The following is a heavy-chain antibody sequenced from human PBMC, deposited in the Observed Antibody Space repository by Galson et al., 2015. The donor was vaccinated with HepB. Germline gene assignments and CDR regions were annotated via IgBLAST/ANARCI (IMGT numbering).Heavy chain of an antibody. CDR3: TRAYYDSGTYYPFDC. CDR2: SRNKVYSHTT. D-gene: IGHD3-10*01. CDR1: GFIFSDHY. V-gene: IGHV3-72*01. Sequence: SLRLSCAASGFIFSDHYVDWVRQAPGKGLEWVGRSRNKVYSHTTEYAASVKGRFTISRDDSKNSLYLQMNSLKTEDTAVYYCTRAYYDSGTYYPFDCWGLGTLVTVSS. J-gene: IGHJ4*02.